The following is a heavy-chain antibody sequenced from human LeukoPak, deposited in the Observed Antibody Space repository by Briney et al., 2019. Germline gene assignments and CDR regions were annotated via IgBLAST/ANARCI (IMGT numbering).Heavy chain of an antibody. J-gene: IGHJ4*02. Sequence: SETLSLTCTVSGGSISSYYWSWIRQPPGKGLEWIGYIYYSGSTNYNPSLKSRVTISVDTSKNQFSLKLSSVTAADTAVYYCARDGSGSYFVGIWEDWGQRTLVTVSS. CDR2: IYYSGST. CDR1: GGSISSYY. D-gene: IGHD3-10*01. CDR3: ARDGSGSYFVGIWED. V-gene: IGHV4-59*01.